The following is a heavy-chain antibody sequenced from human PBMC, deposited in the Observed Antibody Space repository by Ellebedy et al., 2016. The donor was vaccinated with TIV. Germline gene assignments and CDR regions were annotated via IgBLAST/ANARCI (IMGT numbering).Heavy chain of an antibody. CDR1: GFSLSTSGMC. D-gene: IGHD4-17*01. J-gene: IGHJ6*02. Sequence: SGPTLVKPTQTLTLTCTFSGFSLSTSGMCVTWIRQPPGKALEWLALIEWDDDKYYSTSLKTRLTISKDTSKNQVVLTMTNMDPVDTATYYCARIPVPGYGDSHYYFYGMDVWGQGTTVTVSS. CDR3: ARIPVPGYGDSHYYFYGMDV. V-gene: IGHV2-70*01. CDR2: IEWDDDK.